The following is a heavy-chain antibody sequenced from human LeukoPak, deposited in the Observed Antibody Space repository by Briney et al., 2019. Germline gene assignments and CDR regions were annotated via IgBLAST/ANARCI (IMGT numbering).Heavy chain of an antibody. D-gene: IGHD3-22*01. Sequence: ERSLRLSCAASGFTFSNYGMHWVRQAPGKGLEWVAVISYDGSNKYYADSVKGRFTISRDNSKNTLYLQMNSLRAEDTAVYYCAKDWAPYYYDSSGYYDYWGQGTLVTVSS. J-gene: IGHJ4*02. CDR2: ISYDGSNK. CDR3: AKDWAPYYYDSSGYYDY. V-gene: IGHV3-30*18. CDR1: GFTFSNYG.